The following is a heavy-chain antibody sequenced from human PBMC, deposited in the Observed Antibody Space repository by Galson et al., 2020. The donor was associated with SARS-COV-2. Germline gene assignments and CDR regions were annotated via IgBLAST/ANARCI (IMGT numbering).Heavy chain of an antibody. J-gene: IGHJ4*02. CDR1: GYTLTELS. CDR2: FDPEDGET. Sequence: GESLKLSCKVSGYTLTELSMHWVRQAPGKGLEWMGGFDPEDGETIYAQKFQGRVTMTEDTSTDTAYMELSSLRSEDTAVYYCATMTSVVVVAATSSGPGYYFDYWGQGTLVTVSS. CDR3: ATMTSVVVVAATSSGPGYYFDY. V-gene: IGHV1-24*01. D-gene: IGHD2-15*01.